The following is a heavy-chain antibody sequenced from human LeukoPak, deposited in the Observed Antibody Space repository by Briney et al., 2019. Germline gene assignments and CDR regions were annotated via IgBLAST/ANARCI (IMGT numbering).Heavy chain of an antibody. D-gene: IGHD3-9*01. J-gene: IGHJ4*02. CDR2: ISKNTVDT. CDR3: VRDMEPLRYFDT. V-gene: IGHV3-23*01. CDR1: GFIFSRYA. Sequence: GGSLRLSCTGSGFIFSRYAVSWGRQAPGKGLEWVSAISKNTVDTYYADSVKGRLTISRDSSKNTVYLQMNSLRAEDTAVYYCVRDMEPLRYFDTWGQGTLVTVSS.